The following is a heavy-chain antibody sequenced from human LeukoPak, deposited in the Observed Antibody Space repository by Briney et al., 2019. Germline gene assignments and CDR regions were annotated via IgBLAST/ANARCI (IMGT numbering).Heavy chain of an antibody. Sequence: SETLSLTCAVYGGSFSGYYWSWIRQPSGKGLEWIGEINHSGSTNYNPSLKSRVTISVDTSKNQFSLKLSSVTAADTAVYYCARVRRYCSGGSCYRNFDYWGQGTLVTVSS. CDR2: INHSGST. CDR1: GGSFSGYY. J-gene: IGHJ4*02. CDR3: ARVRRYCSGGSCYRNFDY. D-gene: IGHD2-15*01. V-gene: IGHV4-34*01.